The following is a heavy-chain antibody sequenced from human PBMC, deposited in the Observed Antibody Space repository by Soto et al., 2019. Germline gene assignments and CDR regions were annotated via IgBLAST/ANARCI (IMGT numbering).Heavy chain of an antibody. Sequence: GGSLRLSCAASGFTFSSYGMHWVRQAPGKGLEWVAVIWYDGSNKYYADSVKGRFTISRDNSKNTLYLQMNSLRAEDTAVYYCARDTPNMVRGVIDAFDIWGQGTMVTVSS. D-gene: IGHD3-10*01. CDR3: ARDTPNMVRGVIDAFDI. V-gene: IGHV3-33*01. J-gene: IGHJ3*02. CDR2: IWYDGSNK. CDR1: GFTFSSYG.